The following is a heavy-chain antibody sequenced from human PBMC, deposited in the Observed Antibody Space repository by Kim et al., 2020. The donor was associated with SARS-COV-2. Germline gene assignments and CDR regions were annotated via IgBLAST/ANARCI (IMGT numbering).Heavy chain of an antibody. CDR3: VRDLFKGNLWGTLGY. V-gene: IGHV4-59*01. CDR1: GGSISSYY. CDR2: IYYSGST. D-gene: IGHD1-1*01. Sequence: SETLSLTCTVSGGSISSYYWSWIRQPPGKGLEWIGYIYYSGSTNYNPSLKSRVTISVDTSKNQFSLKLSSVTAADTAVYYCVRDLFKGNLWGTLGYWGQGTLVTVSS. J-gene: IGHJ4*02.